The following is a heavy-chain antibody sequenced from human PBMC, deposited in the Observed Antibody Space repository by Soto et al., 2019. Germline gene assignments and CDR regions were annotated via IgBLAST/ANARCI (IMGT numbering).Heavy chain of an antibody. CDR2: INTGKGDT. CDR1: GYTFTAHA. J-gene: IGHJ4*02. V-gene: IGHV1-3*04. D-gene: IGHD3-16*01. Sequence: ASVKVSCKASGYTFTAHAMHWVRQPPGQGLEWMGWINTGKGDTKYSQKFQGRVTITRDTSASTTYMELSSLKSEDTALYYCARNILGGPTDYSGQGTLVTVSS. CDR3: ARNILGGPTDY.